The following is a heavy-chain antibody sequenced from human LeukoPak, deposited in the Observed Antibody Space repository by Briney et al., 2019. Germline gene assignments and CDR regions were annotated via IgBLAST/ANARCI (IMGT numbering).Heavy chain of an antibody. V-gene: IGHV4-39*07. D-gene: IGHD6-13*01. J-gene: IGHJ2*01. CDR3: ARGQWGSSWYFDL. CDR2: IYYSGST. CDR1: GGSISSSSYY. Sequence: SETLSLTCTVSGGSISSSSYYWGWIRQPPGKGLEWIGSIYYSGSTYYNPSLKSRVTISVDTSKNQFSLKLSSVTAADTAVYYCARGQWGSSWYFDLWGRGTLVTVSS.